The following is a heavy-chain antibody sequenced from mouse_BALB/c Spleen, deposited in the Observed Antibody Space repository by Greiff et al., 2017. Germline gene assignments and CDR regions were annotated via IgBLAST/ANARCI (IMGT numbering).Heavy chain of an antibody. CDR3: ARIYDYGYYYAMDY. J-gene: IGHJ4*01. CDR2: IRNKANGYTT. Sequence: EVKVVESGGGLVQPGGSLRLSCATSGFTFTDYYMSWVRQPPGKALEWLGFIRNKANGYTTEYSASVKGRFTISRDNSQSILYLQMNTLRAEDSATYYCARIYDYGYYYAMDYWGQGTSVTVSS. D-gene: IGHD2-4*01. V-gene: IGHV7-3*02. CDR1: GFTFTDYY.